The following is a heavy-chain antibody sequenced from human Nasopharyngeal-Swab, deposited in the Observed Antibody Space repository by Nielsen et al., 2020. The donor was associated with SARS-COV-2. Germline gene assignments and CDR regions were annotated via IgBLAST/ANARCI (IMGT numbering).Heavy chain of an antibody. V-gene: IGHV4-59*01. D-gene: IGHD2-15*01. CDR3: ARALGGYCSGGSCYFYGWYFDL. J-gene: IGHJ2*01. Sequence: SETLSLTCTVSGGSISSYYWSWIRQPPGKGLEWIGYIYYSGSTNYNPSLKSRVTISVDTSKNQFSLKLSSVTAADTAVYYCARALGGYCSGGSCYFYGWYFDLWGRGTLVTVSS. CDR1: GGSISSYY. CDR2: IYYSGST.